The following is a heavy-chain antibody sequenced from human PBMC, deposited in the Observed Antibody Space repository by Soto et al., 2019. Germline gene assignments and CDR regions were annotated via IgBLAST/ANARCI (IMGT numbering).Heavy chain of an antibody. CDR3: SRGVAMPTCLGLGY. J-gene: IGHJ4*02. CDR1: GFAFTNYG. V-gene: IGHV3-30*03. CDR2: ISNDGTKK. D-gene: IGHD6-19*01. Sequence: QVQVVESGGGVVQPGTSLRLSCAASGFAFTNYGFHWVRQAPGKGLAWVAHISNDGTKKFYADSVKGRFTISRDNSETTVYLHLPSLRPDDTALFYCSRGVAMPTCLGLGYWGQGALVTVSS.